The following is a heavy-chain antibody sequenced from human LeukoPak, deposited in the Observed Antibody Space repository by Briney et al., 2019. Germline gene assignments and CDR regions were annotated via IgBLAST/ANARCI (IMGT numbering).Heavy chain of an antibody. V-gene: IGHV4-34*01. J-gene: IGHJ6*02. Sequence: SETLSLTCAVYGGSFSGYYWSWIRQPLGKGLEWIGEINHSGSTNYNPSLKSRVTISVDTSKNQFSLKLSSVTAADTAVYYCARGRGYCSSTSCYSYYYYYYGMDVWGQGTTVTVSS. D-gene: IGHD2-2*01. CDR3: ARGRGYCSSTSCYSYYYYYYGMDV. CDR2: INHSGST. CDR1: GGSFSGYY.